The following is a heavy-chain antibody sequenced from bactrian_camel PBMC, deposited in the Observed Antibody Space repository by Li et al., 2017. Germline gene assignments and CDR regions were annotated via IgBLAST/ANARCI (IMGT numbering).Heavy chain of an antibody. D-gene: IGHD1*01. CDR1: AYRGSRYC. J-gene: IGHJ4*01. CDR2: LDMIGNK. Sequence: HVQLVESGGASVQAGGSLRLSCAAPAYRGSRYCMAWVRQAPGKQREWVASLDMIGNKRYAEAVKGRFTISQDNAKNTVYLQMNSLKPEDTGMYICAAAVPADGPAWTVDEYNYWGQGTQVTVST. CDR3: AAAVPADGPAWTVDEYNY. V-gene: IGHV3S53*01.